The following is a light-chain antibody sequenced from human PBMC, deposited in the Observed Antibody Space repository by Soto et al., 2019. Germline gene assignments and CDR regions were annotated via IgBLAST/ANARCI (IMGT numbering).Light chain of an antibody. V-gene: IGKV1-5*01. CDR3: QQYTTYQKT. CDR1: QSISNW. CDR2: DAS. J-gene: IGKJ1*01. Sequence: DIQMTQSPSPLSASVGDRLTITCRASQSISNWLAWYQQRPGKAPKLLIFDASSLESGVPSRFSGSGSGTEFNLTISRLQPDDFATYYCQQYTTYQKTSGQGTKVEIK.